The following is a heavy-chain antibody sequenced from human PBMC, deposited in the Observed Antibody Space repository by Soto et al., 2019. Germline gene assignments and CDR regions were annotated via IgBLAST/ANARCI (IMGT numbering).Heavy chain of an antibody. J-gene: IGHJ6*02. V-gene: IGHV4-4*02. CDR2: IYHSGST. Sequence: SETLSLTCAVSGGSISSSNWWRWIRQPPGKGLGCTGEIYHSGSTNNNPSLKSRVTISVDKTKNQFSLKLSSVTAADTAVYYCARGGSSSSPYFGMDVWGQGTTVTVSS. CDR1: GGSISSSNW. CDR3: ARGGSSSSPYFGMDV. D-gene: IGHD6-6*01.